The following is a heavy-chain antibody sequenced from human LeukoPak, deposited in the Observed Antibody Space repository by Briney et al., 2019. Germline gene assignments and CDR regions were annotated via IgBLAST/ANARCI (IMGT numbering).Heavy chain of an antibody. Sequence: SETLSLTCTVSGGSISSSSYCWGWIRQPPGKGLEWIGSIYNSGSTYYNPSLKSRVTISVDMSKNQFSLKLISATAADTAVYYCARSSSSWYTGWFDPWGQGTLVTVSS. D-gene: IGHD6-13*01. J-gene: IGHJ5*02. V-gene: IGHV4-39*01. CDR2: IYNSGST. CDR1: GGSISSSSYC. CDR3: ARSSSSWYTGWFDP.